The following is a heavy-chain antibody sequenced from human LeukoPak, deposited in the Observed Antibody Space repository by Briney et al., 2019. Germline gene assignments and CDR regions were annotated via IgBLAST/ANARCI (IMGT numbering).Heavy chain of an antibody. CDR1: GDSVSSNSVT. J-gene: IGHJ5*02. CDR2: TYYRSTWYN. D-gene: IGHD2-2*01. Sequence: SQTLSLTCAISGDSVSSNSVTWNWIRQSPSRGLEWLGRTYYRSTWYNDYAVSVRGRITVNPDTSKNQFSLHLNSVTPEDAAVYYCARRLTQYDCFDPWGQGILVTVSS. V-gene: IGHV6-1*01. CDR3: ARRLTQYDCFDP.